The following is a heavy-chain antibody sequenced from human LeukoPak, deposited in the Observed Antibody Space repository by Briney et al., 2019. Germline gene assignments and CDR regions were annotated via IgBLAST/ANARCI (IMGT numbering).Heavy chain of an antibody. Sequence: GGSLRLSCATSGFTFSNAWMSWGRPAPGEGVWVGGTINRKSDGGTADHAAPVRGRFTISRENSKNTLYLQINSVKNEDTAVYYCNTDLGQLLFYYWGQGTLVTVSS. CDR2: INRKSDGGTA. V-gene: IGHV3-15*01. J-gene: IGHJ4*02. D-gene: IGHD2-2*01. CDR1: GFTFSNAW. CDR3: NTDLGQLLFYY.